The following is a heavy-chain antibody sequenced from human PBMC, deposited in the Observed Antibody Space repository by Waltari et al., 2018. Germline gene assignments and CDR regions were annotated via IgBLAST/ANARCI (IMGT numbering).Heavy chain of an antibody. CDR3: ARVGRDYGHRGDFDY. D-gene: IGHD4-17*01. V-gene: IGHV3-21*01. Sequence: EVQLVESGGGLVKPGGSLTLSCAASGFTFSTYSMNWVRQAPGKGVEGVSSIRYSSSYIYYADSVKGRFTISRDNAKNSLYLQMNSLRAEDTAVYYCARVGRDYGHRGDFDYWGQGTLVTVSS. CDR1: GFTFSTYS. CDR2: IRYSSSYI. J-gene: IGHJ4*02.